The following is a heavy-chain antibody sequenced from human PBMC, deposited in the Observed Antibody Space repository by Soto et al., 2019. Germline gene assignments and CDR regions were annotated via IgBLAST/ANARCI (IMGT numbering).Heavy chain of an antibody. D-gene: IGHD3-9*01. CDR1: GVSITSYF. J-gene: IGHJ4*02. V-gene: IGHV4-59*01. CDR3: ARDRRDGCKRYFEF. Sequence: PSETLSLTCTVSGVSITSYFWSWIRQTPGKGLDWIGSISFSGATYSNPSLKGRAALSVDTSENHLSLTLNSVTSADTAVYFCARDRRDGCKRYFEFWGQGNQVTVYS. CDR2: ISFSGAT.